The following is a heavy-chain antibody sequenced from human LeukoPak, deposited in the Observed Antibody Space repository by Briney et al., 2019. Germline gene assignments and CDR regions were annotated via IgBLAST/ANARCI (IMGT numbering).Heavy chain of an antibody. CDR1: GVSIGSSGYY. CDR3: ARAPSAYSSGHGENWFDP. CDR2: IYYSGST. Sequence: PSETLSLTCTVSGVSIGSSGYYGGWIRQPPGKGLEWIGYIYYSGSTNYNPSLKSRVTISVDTSKNQFSLKLSSVTAADTAVHYCARAPSAYSSGHGENWFDPWGQGTMVTVSS. V-gene: IGHV4-61*05. D-gene: IGHD6-19*01. J-gene: IGHJ5*02.